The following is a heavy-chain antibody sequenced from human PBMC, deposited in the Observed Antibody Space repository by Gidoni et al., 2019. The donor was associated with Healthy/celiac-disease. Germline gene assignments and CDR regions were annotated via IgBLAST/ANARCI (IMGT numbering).Heavy chain of an antibody. J-gene: IGHJ5*02. V-gene: IGHV1-2*02. CDR2: INPNSGDT. CDR3: ARVHNRRVNTSWFDP. CDR1: GSTSTGYY. Sequence: QVQLVQSGAVVKKPGASVKVSCKASGSTSTGYYMHWVRQAPGQGLEWMGWINPNSGDTNYAQKLQGRVTMTRETSISTAYMELSRLRSDDTAVYYCARVHNRRVNTSWFDPWGQGTLVTVSS. D-gene: IGHD3-16*01.